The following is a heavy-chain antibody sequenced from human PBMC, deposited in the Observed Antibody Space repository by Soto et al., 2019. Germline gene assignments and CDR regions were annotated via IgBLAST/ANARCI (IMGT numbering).Heavy chain of an antibody. Sequence: EVQVLESGGGLVQPGGSLRVSCAASGFTFSSYAMSWVRQAPGKGLEWVSGISGSGSSTYYADSVKGRITISRDNSKNTMYLQMNSLRAEDTAVYFCAKSYCGTTSCTRGYFDSWGQGTLVTVSS. V-gene: IGHV3-23*01. D-gene: IGHD2-2*01. CDR2: ISGSGSST. J-gene: IGHJ4*02. CDR3: AKSYCGTTSCTRGYFDS. CDR1: GFTFSSYA.